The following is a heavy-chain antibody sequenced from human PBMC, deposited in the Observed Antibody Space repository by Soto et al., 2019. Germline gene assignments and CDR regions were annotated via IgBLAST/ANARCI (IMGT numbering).Heavy chain of an antibody. CDR1: GFTFSSNS. CDR3: APMTTVTTGAFDY. V-gene: IGHV3-21*01. CDR2: ISSTSSYI. J-gene: IGHJ4*02. D-gene: IGHD4-17*01. Sequence: EVQLVESRGGLVKPGGSLRLSCAASGFTFSSNSMNWVRQAPGKGLEWVSSISSTSSYIYYADSVKGRFTISRDNAKNSLYLQMNSLRAEDTAVYYCAPMTTVTTGAFDYWGQGTLVTVSS.